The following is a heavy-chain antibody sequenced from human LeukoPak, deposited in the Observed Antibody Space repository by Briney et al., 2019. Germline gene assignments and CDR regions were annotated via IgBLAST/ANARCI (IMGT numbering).Heavy chain of an antibody. J-gene: IGHJ5*02. V-gene: IGHV1-2*02. Sequence: GASVKVSCKASGYTFTGYYMHWVRQAPGQGLEWMGWINPNSGGTNYAQKFQGRVTMTRDTSISTAYMELSRLRSDDTAVYYCARDGYSSGHPNWFDPWSQGTLVTVSS. CDR2: INPNSGGT. D-gene: IGHD6-19*01. CDR3: ARDGYSSGHPNWFDP. CDR1: GYTFTGYY.